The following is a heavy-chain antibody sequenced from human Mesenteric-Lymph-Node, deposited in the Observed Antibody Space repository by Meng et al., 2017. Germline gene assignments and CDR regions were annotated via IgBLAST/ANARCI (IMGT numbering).Heavy chain of an antibody. J-gene: IGHJ4*02. V-gene: IGHV1-69*01. Sequence: LAQCCARVKKPGSSVKVSCKAYGGTFSSYAMSWVRQAPGQGLEWMGGIIPIFGTANYAQKFQGRVTITADESTSTAYMELSSLRSEDTAVYYCARDRNYDSSGPFDYWGQGTLVTVSS. D-gene: IGHD3-22*01. CDR3: ARDRNYDSSGPFDY. CDR1: GGTFSSYA. CDR2: IIPIFGTA.